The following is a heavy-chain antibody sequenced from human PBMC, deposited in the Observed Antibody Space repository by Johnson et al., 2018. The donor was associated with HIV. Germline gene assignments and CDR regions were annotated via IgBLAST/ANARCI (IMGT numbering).Heavy chain of an antibody. CDR3: ARDSTPWGGDYVGYAFDI. Sequence: QVQLVESGGGLVKPGGSLRLSCAASGFTFSDYYMSWIRQAPGKGLEWVSSIRSSGSIISYADSVKGRFTISRDKAKKSLYLQRNSLRAEETAVYYCARDSTPWGGDYVGYAFDIWGQGTTVTVSS. CDR1: GFTFSDYY. J-gene: IGHJ3*02. V-gene: IGHV3-11*04. CDR2: IRSSGSII. D-gene: IGHD4-17*01.